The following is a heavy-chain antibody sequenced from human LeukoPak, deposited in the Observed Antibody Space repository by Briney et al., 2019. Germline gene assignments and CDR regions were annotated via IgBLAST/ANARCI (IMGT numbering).Heavy chain of an antibody. D-gene: IGHD3-3*01. CDR2: IYYSGST. CDR1: GDPNSRSTSY. V-gene: IGHV4-39*01. J-gene: IGHJ3*02. Sequence: SETLSLTCTVSGDPNSRSTSYWGWIRQPPGKGLEWIGNIYYSGSTSYNPSLKSPVTLSVHTSTNQFSLRLTSVAAADTAVYYCARRPSGFDMWGQGTMVTVSS. CDR3: ARRPSGFDM.